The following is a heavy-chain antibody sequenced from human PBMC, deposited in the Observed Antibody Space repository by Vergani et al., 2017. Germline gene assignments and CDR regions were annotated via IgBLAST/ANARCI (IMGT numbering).Heavy chain of an antibody. CDR1: GYTLTELS. Sequence: QVQLVQSGAEVKKPGASVKVSCKVSGYTLTELSMHWVRQAPGKGLEWMGGFDPEDGETIYAQKFQGRVTMTEDTSTDTAYMELSSLRSEDTAVYYCATATRHYMITFGGVIVPYYFDYWGQGTLVTVSS. CDR2: FDPEDGET. V-gene: IGHV1-24*01. J-gene: IGHJ4*02. D-gene: IGHD3-16*02. CDR3: ATATRHYMITFGGVIVPYYFDY.